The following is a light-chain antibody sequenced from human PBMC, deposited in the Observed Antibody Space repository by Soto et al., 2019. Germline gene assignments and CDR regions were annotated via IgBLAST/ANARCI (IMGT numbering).Light chain of an antibody. J-gene: IGLJ2*01. Sequence: QSALTQPASVSGSPGQSITISCTGPNRDVGSYNLVSWYQQYPGKAPKLMIYEDSKRPSGVSDRFSGSNSGNAASLTISGLQAEDEADSYCCSYADSSTFVVFGGGTKLTVL. CDR3: CSYADSSTFVV. CDR1: NRDVGSYNL. V-gene: IGLV2-23*02. CDR2: EDS.